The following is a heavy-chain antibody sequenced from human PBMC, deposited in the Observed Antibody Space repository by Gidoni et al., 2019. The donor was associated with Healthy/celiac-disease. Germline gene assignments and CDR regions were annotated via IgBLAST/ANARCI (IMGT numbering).Heavy chain of an antibody. CDR1: GGSCSGYY. CDR3: ARGRGYFWSGYKGFDP. Sequence: QVQLQQWGAGLLRHSATLSLTCAVYGGSCSGYYWSWIRQRPGKGLWWSGEINHSGSTNYNPSLNSRVTISVDTSKNLFSLKLSSFTAADTAVYYCARGRGYFWSGYKGFDPWVQGTLVTVSS. J-gene: IGHJ5*02. V-gene: IGHV4-34*01. D-gene: IGHD3-3*01. CDR2: INHSGST.